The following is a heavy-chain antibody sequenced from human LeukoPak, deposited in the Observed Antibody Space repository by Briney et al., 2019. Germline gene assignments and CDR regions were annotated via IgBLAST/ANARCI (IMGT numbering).Heavy chain of an antibody. V-gene: IGHV3-23*01. CDR3: AKRGIVIRGLLIIGFHKEAYYFDS. CDR2: ISGSAGGT. CDR1: GITLSNYA. J-gene: IGHJ4*02. Sequence: PRGSLRLSCVVSGITLSNYAMSWVRQAPGKGLEWVSGISGSAGGTNYADSVKGRFTISRDNSMDTMYLQMNSLRAEDTAVYFCAKRGIVIRGLLIIGFHKEAYYFDSWGQGILVTVSS. D-gene: IGHD3-10*01.